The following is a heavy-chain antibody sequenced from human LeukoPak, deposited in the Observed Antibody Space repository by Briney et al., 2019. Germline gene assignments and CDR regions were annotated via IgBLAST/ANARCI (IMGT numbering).Heavy chain of an antibody. CDR3: ARAPYCTNGVCQDY. Sequence: GRSLRLSCAASGFTFSSYGMHWVRQAPGKGLEWVAVIWYDGSNKYYADSVKGRFTISRDNSKNTLYLQMNSLRAEDTAVYYCARAPYCTNGVCQDYWGQGTLVTVSS. J-gene: IGHJ4*02. CDR1: GFTFSSYG. CDR2: IWYDGSNK. D-gene: IGHD2-8*01. V-gene: IGHV3-33*01.